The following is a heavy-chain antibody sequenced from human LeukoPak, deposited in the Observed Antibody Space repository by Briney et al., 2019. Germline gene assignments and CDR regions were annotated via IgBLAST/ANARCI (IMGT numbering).Heavy chain of an antibody. CDR1: GGSFSGYY. CDR2: IYYSGST. D-gene: IGHD3-10*01. J-gene: IGHJ5*02. V-gene: IGHV4-34*01. CDR3: ARSLLSAGSGSYGFDP. Sequence: KPSETLSLTCAVYGGSFSGYYWGWIRQPPGKGLEWIGHIYYSGSTHHNPSLKSRVTISVDTSKNQFSLKLSSVTATDTAVYYCARSLLSAGSGSYGFDPWGQGTLVTVSS.